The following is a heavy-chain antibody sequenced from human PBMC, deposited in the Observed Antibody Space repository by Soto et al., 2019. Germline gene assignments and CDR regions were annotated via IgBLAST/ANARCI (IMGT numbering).Heavy chain of an antibody. Sequence: QVQLVESGGDLVKPGGSLRLSCAASGYTFSDYYMSWIRQAPGKGLEWISYIDTSGTKIYYADSAKGRFTITRDNAKNSLYLEMNSLRDEDTAVYYCASHYDMWSGYLSPVDYWGQGTLVTVSS. CDR3: ASHYDMWSGYLSPVDY. V-gene: IGHV3-11*01. J-gene: IGHJ4*02. CDR1: GYTFSDYY. D-gene: IGHD3-3*01. CDR2: IDTSGTKI.